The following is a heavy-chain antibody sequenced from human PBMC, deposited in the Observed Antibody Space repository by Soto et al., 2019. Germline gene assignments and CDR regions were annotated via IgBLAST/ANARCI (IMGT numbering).Heavy chain of an antibody. CDR1: ELSRNSFA. Sequence: GEFRRLSSVASELSRNSFAMRWVRRAPGKGLEWVSTVTDSGASTYYADSMKGRFTISRDNSKNTLYLQMNSLRAEDTAVYHCAKGRTLRLFDYWGQGT. CDR3: AKGRTLRLFDY. J-gene: IGHJ4*02. CDR2: VTDSGAST. V-gene: IGHV3-23*01.